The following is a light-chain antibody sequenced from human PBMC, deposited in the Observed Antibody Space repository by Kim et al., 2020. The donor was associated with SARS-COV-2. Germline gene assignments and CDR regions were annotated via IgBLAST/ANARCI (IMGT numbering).Light chain of an antibody. J-gene: IGKJ5*01. CDR2: AAS. Sequence: DIQMTQSPSSVSASVGDRVTITCRASRGITNYVAWVQQKPGKAPESLIHAASSVQSGVPSRFSGSGFGTDFTLTIDSLQPEDFASYYCHQYHTYPITFGQGTRLEIK. CDR1: RGITNY. V-gene: IGKV1-16*01. CDR3: HQYHTYPIT.